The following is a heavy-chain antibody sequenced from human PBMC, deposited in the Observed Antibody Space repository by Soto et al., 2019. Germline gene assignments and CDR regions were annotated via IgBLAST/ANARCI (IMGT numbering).Heavy chain of an antibody. J-gene: IGHJ4*02. V-gene: IGHV1-3*01. D-gene: IGHD7-27*01. CDR3: ARAPINPKWGVTLFDY. CDR2: INAGNGNT. CDR1: GFTFTSHA. Sequence: QVHLVQSATEVKRPGASVKVSCQTSGFTFTSHAIQWVRQAPGQRPEWLGWINAGNGNTKYSRRFQGRITITRDTAASTAYMELDSLTSDDTALFYCARAPINPKWGVTLFDYWGQATLVTVSS.